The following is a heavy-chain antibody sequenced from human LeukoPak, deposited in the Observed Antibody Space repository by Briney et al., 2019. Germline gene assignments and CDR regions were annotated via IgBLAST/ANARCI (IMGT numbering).Heavy chain of an antibody. CDR1: GFTVSNNY. CDR3: AKEAGTGWFDP. J-gene: IGHJ5*02. V-gene: IGHV3-53*01. CDR2: IYSGGTT. Sequence: GGSLRLSCAASGFTVSNNYMSWVRQAPGKGLEWVSVIYSGGTTYYADSVKGRFTISRDNSKNTLYLQMNSLRAEDTVVYYCAKEAGTGWFDPWGQGTLVTVSS. D-gene: IGHD6-13*01.